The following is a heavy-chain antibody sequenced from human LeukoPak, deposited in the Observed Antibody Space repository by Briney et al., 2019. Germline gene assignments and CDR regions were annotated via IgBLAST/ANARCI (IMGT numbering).Heavy chain of an antibody. V-gene: IGHV1-2*02. CDR2: LNPNSGGT. D-gene: IGHD4-17*01. CDR1: GYTFTGYY. CDR3: ARRTADYGDYGIDY. Sequence: RASVKVSCKASGYTFTGYYMHWVRQAPGQGLEWMGWLNPNSGGTNYAQKFQGRVTMTRDTSISTAYMELSRLRSDDTAVYYCARRTADYGDYGIDYWGQGTLVTVSS. J-gene: IGHJ4*02.